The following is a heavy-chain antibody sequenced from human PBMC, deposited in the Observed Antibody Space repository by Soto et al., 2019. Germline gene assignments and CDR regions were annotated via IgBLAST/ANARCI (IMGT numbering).Heavy chain of an antibody. V-gene: IGHV4-59*01. Sequence: PSETLSLTCTVSGGSISSYYWSWIRQPPGKGLEWIGYIYYSGSTNYNPSLKSRVTISVDTSKNQFSLKLSSVTAADTAVYYCARAPHSYYYGSGSYYNVGYWFDPWGQGTLVTVSS. CDR3: ARAPHSYYYGSGSYYNVGYWFDP. D-gene: IGHD3-10*01. J-gene: IGHJ5*02. CDR1: GGSISSYY. CDR2: IYYSGST.